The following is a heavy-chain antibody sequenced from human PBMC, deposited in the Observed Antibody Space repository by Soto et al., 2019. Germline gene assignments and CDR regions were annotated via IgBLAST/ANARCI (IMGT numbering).Heavy chain of an antibody. J-gene: IGHJ4*02. D-gene: IGHD5-18*01. CDR2: IKSKTDGGTT. CDR3: KNTDKAMVAFDY. V-gene: IGHV3-15*07. Sequence: GGSLRLSCAASGFTFSNAWMNWVRQAPGKGLEWVGRIKSKTDGGTTDYAAPVKGRFTISRDDSKNTLYLQMNSLKTEDTDVYYRKNTDKAMVAFDYWGQGILVTVSS. CDR1: GFTFSNAW.